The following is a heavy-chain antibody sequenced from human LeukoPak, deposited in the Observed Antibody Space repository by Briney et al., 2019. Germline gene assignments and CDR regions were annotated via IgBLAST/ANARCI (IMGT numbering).Heavy chain of an antibody. V-gene: IGHV3-53*01. CDR3: ARDGSRWPFEY. CDR1: WFTVSTSY. CDR2: IHFGGTT. Sequence: GGSLRLSCAASWFTVSTSYMSWVRQAPGKGLEWVSSIHFGGTTYYAGSVKGRFTVSRDNSKNTLYLQMNSLRAEDTALYYCARDGSRWPFEYWGQGSLVTVSS. J-gene: IGHJ4*02. D-gene: IGHD4-23*01.